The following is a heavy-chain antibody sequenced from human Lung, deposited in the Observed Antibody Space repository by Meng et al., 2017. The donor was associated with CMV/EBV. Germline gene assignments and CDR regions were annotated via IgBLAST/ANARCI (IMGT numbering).Heavy chain of an antibody. V-gene: IGHV3-23*01. CDR1: GFTFIHYA. CDR2: ISGSGTTP. Sequence: SGFTFIHYAMSWVRQRPGKGLEWVSAISGSGTTPYYTDSVRGRFIISRDNSKNTLYLQMGRLRADDTAVYYCAKAPDQLPHYNWFDPWGPGTLVTVSS. D-gene: IGHD1-1*01. J-gene: IGHJ5*02. CDR3: AKAPDQLPHYNWFDP.